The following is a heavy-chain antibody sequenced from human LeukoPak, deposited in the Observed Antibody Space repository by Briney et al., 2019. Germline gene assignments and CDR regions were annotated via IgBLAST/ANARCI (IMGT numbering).Heavy chain of an antibody. D-gene: IGHD3-16*01. CDR3: AREGGGGYYFEY. Sequence: SETLSLTCSVSGGSISGYYWSWIRQPPGKGLEWIAYIYYSGTTSYNPSLESRVTISVDTSKNQFSLKLSSVAAADTAVYYCAREGGGGYYFEYWGQGALVTVSS. V-gene: IGHV4-59*01. CDR2: IYYSGTT. J-gene: IGHJ4*02. CDR1: GGSISGYY.